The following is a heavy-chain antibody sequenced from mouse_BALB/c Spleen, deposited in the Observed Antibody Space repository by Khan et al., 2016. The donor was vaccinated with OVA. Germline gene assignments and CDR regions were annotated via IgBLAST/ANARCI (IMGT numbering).Heavy chain of an antibody. Sequence: VELVESGPGLVAPSQSLSITCTVSGFSLTSYGVHWVRQPPGKGPEWLAVIWAGGNTNYNSALMSRLIISKDNSKSQVFLKMNSVQSEDTAMYYCGRLEDIWGQGTTLTVSS. CDR2: IWAGGNT. J-gene: IGHJ2*01. D-gene: IGHD1-3*01. V-gene: IGHV2-9*02. CDR1: GFSLTSYG. CDR3: GRLEDI.